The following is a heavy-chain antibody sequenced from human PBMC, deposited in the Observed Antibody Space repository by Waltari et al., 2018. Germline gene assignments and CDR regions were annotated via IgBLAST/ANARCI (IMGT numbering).Heavy chain of an antibody. D-gene: IGHD6-19*01. CDR2: INHSGST. V-gene: IGHV4-34*01. J-gene: IGHJ5*02. CDR1: GGSFSGYY. CDR3: ARGPETVAGTSGWFDP. Sequence: QVQLQQWGAGLLKPSETLSLTCAVYGGSFSGYYWSWIRQPPGKGLEWIGEINHSGSTNYNPSLKSRVTISVDTSKNQFSLKLSSVTAADTAVYYCARGPETVAGTSGWFDPWGQGTLVTVSS.